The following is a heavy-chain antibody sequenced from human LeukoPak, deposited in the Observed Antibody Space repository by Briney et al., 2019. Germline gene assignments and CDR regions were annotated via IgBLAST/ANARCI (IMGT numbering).Heavy chain of an antibody. D-gene: IGHD1-26*01. V-gene: IGHV3-30*02. CDR2: VWYDGSDK. CDR3: AKGRVGANGYYYYGMDV. Sequence: GGSLRLSCEASGFTFSNYDMHWVRQAPGKGLEWLAIVWYDGSDKYYADSVKGRFTISRDNSKNTLSLQMNSLRTEDTAVYYCAKGRVGANGYYYYGMDVWGQGTTVTVSS. J-gene: IGHJ6*02. CDR1: GFTFSNYD.